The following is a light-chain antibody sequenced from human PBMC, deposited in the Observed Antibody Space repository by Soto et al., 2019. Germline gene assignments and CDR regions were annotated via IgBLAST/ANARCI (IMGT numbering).Light chain of an antibody. V-gene: IGLV2-23*01. J-gene: IGLJ1*01. CDR3: CSYAGSRTYV. Sequence: QSVLTQPASVSGPLGQSIVVYCTGSSSDIGSYDLVSWYQQYPGKAPKGVIFEGTKRPSGVSNRFSGSKSGNTASLTISGLQTEDEADYYCCSYAGSRTYVFGAGTKVTVL. CDR2: EGT. CDR1: SSDIGSYDL.